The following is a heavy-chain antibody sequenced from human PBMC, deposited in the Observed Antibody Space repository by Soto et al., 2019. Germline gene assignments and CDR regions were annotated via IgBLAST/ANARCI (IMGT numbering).Heavy chain of an antibody. J-gene: IGHJ5*01. CDR2: INHSGST. Sequence: SETLSLTCAVYGGSFSGYYWSWIRQPPGKGLEWIAEINHSGSTNYNPSLKSRVTISVDTSKNQFSLKLSSVTAADTAVYYCARGMSACKAARHNWFDSRAQRTPVPVSS. D-gene: IGHD6-6*01. CDR3: ARGMSACKAARHNWFDS. CDR1: GGSFSGYY. V-gene: IGHV4-34*01.